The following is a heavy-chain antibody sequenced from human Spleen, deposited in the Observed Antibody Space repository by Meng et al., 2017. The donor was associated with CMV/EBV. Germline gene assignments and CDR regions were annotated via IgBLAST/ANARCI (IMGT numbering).Heavy chain of an antibody. CDR1: GYSFTSYW. V-gene: IGHV5-51*01. Sequence: KVSCKGSGYSFTSYWIGWVRQMPGKGLEWMGIIYPGDSDTRYSPSFQGQVTISADKSISTAYLQWSSLKASDTAMYFCVRRPGYCSGGSCYFYGMDVWGQGTTVTVSS. D-gene: IGHD2-15*01. CDR3: VRRPGYCSGGSCYFYGMDV. CDR2: IYPGDSDT. J-gene: IGHJ6*02.